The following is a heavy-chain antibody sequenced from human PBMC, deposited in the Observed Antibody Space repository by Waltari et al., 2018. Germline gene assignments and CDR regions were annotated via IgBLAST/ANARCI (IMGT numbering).Heavy chain of an antibody. CDR2: IYWNDDK. Sequence: QITLKESGPTLVKPTQTLTLTCTFSGFSLSTSGVGVGWIRQPPGKALEWLALIYWNDDKRYSPSLKSRLTITKDTSKNQVVLTMTNMDPVDTATYYCVHARYCSSTSCYGGFDYWGQGTLVTVSS. V-gene: IGHV2-5*01. CDR1: GFSLSTSGVG. CDR3: VHARYCSSTSCYGGFDY. D-gene: IGHD2-2*01. J-gene: IGHJ4*02.